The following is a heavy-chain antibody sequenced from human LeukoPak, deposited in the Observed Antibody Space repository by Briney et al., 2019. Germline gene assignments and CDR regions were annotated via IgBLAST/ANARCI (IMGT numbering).Heavy chain of an antibody. V-gene: IGHV4-30-2*01. J-gene: IGHJ4*02. D-gene: IGHD1-26*01. Sequence: SQTLSLTCAVSGGSISSGGYPWSWLRQPPGKGLEWIGYIYHSGTTYYNPSLKSRVTISIDRSKNQFSLKLSSVTAADTAVYYCARVARWGYYFDYWGQGTLVTVSS. CDR2: IYHSGTT. CDR3: ARVARWGYYFDY. CDR1: GGSISSGGYP.